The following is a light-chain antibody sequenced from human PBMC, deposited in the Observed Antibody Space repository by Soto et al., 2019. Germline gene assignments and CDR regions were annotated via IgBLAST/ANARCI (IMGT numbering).Light chain of an antibody. Sequence: DIQMTQSPSSLSASVGDRVTITCRASQSINSYLNWFQQKPGKAPQLLIYAASSLQSGVPSRFSGSGSATDFTLTISSLQPEDFAAYYCQQSYTTPLTFGGGTKVEVK. J-gene: IGKJ4*01. CDR2: AAS. CDR1: QSINSY. CDR3: QQSYTTPLT. V-gene: IGKV1-39*01.